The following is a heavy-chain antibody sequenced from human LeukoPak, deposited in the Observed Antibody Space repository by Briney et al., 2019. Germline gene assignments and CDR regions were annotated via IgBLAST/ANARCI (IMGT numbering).Heavy chain of an antibody. CDR3: ARASLWFGNIFDY. J-gene: IGHJ4*02. CDR2: ISSSSSYI. V-gene: IGHV3-21*01. CDR1: GFTFSSYS. Sequence: GGSLRLSCAASGFTFSSYSMNWVRQAPGKGLEWVSSISSSSSYIYYADSVKGRFTISRDNAKNSLYPQMNSLRAEDTAVYYCARASLWFGNIFDYWGQGTLVTVSS. D-gene: IGHD3-10*01.